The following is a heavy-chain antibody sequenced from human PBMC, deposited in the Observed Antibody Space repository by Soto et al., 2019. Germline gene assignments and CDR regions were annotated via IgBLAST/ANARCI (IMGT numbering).Heavy chain of an antibody. V-gene: IGHV1-18*01. CDR1: GYTFTSYG. CDR3: AKKGGYSYSVHADYFDY. D-gene: IGHD5-18*01. Sequence: ASVKVSCKASGYTFTSYGISWVRQAPGQSLEWMGWIHAGGGDSKASQKLQGRVTFTRDTSANTAYMELTSLTSEDTAIYYCAKKGGYSYSVHADYFDYWGQGTLVTVSS. J-gene: IGHJ4*02. CDR2: IHAGGGDS.